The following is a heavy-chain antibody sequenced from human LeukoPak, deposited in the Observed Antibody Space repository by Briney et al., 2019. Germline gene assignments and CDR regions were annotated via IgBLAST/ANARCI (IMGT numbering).Heavy chain of an antibody. CDR2: IYYSGST. CDR1: GGSFSGYY. CDR3: ARAWVYSNFGNWFDP. V-gene: IGHV4-34*01. Sequence: PSETLSLTCAVYGGSFSGYYWSWIRQPPGKGLEWIGSIYYSGSTYYNPSLKSRVTISVDTSKNQFSLKLSFVTAADTAVYYCARAWVYSNFGNWFDPWGQGTLVTVSS. D-gene: IGHD4-11*01. J-gene: IGHJ5*02.